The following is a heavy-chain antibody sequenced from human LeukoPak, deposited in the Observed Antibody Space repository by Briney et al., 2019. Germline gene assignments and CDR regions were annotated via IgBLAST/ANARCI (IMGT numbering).Heavy chain of an antibody. D-gene: IGHD6-13*01. Sequence: GGSLRLSCAASGFTFSDYYMSWIRQAPGKGLEWVSYISSSGSTIYYADSVKGRFTISRDNAKNSLYLQMNSLRAEDTAVYYCAKDLTPIAAAGTIKNYWGQGTLVTVSS. V-gene: IGHV3-11*01. CDR2: ISSSGSTI. CDR1: GFTFSDYY. CDR3: AKDLTPIAAAGTIKNY. J-gene: IGHJ4*02.